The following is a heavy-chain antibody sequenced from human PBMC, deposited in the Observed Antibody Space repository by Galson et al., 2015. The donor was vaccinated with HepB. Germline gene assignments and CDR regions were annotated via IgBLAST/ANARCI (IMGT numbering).Heavy chain of an antibody. V-gene: IGHV3-30*18. D-gene: IGHD6-19*01. CDR2: LSYDGRNT. Sequence: SLRLSCAAFGFSFSSYDMHWVRQAPGKGLEWVAILSYDGRNTYSADSVKGRFTVSRDNSKNTLYLQLNSLRPEDTAVYYCAKDSRYISGWYTGRGGLDFWGQGTLVTVSS. CDR3: AKDSRYISGWYTGRGGLDF. J-gene: IGHJ4*02. CDR1: GFSFSSYD.